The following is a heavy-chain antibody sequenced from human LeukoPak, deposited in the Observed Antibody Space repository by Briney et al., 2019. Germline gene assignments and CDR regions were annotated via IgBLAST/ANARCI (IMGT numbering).Heavy chain of an antibody. D-gene: IGHD3-10*01. CDR1: GFTFNNYA. J-gene: IGHJ4*02. V-gene: IGHV3-23*01. CDR2: ITCSGDDT. CDR3: AKGSHYSRPYYFDF. Sequence: GGSLRLSCAASGFTFNNYAMSWVRQAPGKGLEWVSAITCSGDDTYHSDFVKGRFTISRDNSKNTLYLQMNSLRAEDTAVYYCAKGSHYSRPYYFDFWGQEILVTVSS.